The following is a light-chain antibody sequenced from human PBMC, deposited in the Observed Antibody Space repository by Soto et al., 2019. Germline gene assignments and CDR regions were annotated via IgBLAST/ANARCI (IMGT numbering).Light chain of an antibody. V-gene: IGLV1-47*01. CDR3: SAWDGSLRGPV. CDR1: HSNIETNY. CDR2: TNN. J-gene: IGLJ2*01. Sequence: QSVLTQPPSASATPGQRVTISCSGSHSNIETNYVYWYQQLPGTAPKLLIYTNNQRSSGVPDRFSASKSGTSASLAISGLRSEDEADYYCSAWDGSLRGPVFGGGTKLTVL.